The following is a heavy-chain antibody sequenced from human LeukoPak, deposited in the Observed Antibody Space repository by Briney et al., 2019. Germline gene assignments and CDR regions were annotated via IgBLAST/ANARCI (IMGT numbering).Heavy chain of an antibody. CDR3: ARDDATKNYDY. D-gene: IGHD5-12*01. Sequence: GGSLRLSCAASGFTFSSYWMSWVRQAPGKGLEWVANIKQDGSEKYYVDSVKGRFTISRDNAKNSLYLQMNSRRAEDTAVYYCARDDATKNYDYWGQEPLVTVSS. CDR2: IKQDGSEK. J-gene: IGHJ4*02. CDR1: GFTFSSYW. V-gene: IGHV3-7*01.